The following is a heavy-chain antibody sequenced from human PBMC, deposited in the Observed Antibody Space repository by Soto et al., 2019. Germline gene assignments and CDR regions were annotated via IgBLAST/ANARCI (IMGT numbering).Heavy chain of an antibody. CDR3: ARVGSSSDNGMDV. J-gene: IGHJ6*02. D-gene: IGHD6-6*01. CDR1: GFTFSTYS. CDR2: ISSRSYTI. V-gene: IGHV3-48*02. Sequence: EVQLVESGGGLVQPGGSLRLSCAASGFTFSTYSMNWVRQAPGKGLEWVSYISSRSYTIYYVDSVKGRFTISRDNAKNSLYLQMNSLRDEDTAVYYCARVGSSSDNGMDVWGQGTTVTVSS.